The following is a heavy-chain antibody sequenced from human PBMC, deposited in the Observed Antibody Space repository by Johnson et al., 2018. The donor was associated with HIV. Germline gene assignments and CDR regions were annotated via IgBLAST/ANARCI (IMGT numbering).Heavy chain of an antibody. V-gene: IGHV3-15*01. CDR1: GFTFSNAW. CDR3: ERDSLWESSSWYKGGAFDI. D-gene: IGHD6-13*01. CDR2: IKTKADGGTP. Sequence: EVQLLESGGGLVKPGGYLRLSCAASGFTFSNAWMTWVRQAPGKGLEWVGHIKTKADGGTPDYAAPVKGRFTISRDDSTSTLYLQMNSLRAEDTAVYYWERDSLWESSSWYKGGAFDIWGQGTMVTVSS. J-gene: IGHJ3*02.